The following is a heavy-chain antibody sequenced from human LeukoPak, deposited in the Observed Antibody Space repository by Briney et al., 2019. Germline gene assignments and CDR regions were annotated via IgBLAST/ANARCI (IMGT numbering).Heavy chain of an antibody. CDR2: IYGGGST. D-gene: IGHD2-15*01. CDR3: ARGGGYYWFDP. J-gene: IGHJ5*02. V-gene: IGHV3-66*02. Sequence: GGSLRLSCAASGFTVSSNYMSWVRQAPGKGLEWGSVIYGGGSTYYAGSVKGRFTISRDNSKNTLYLQMNSLRAEDTAVYYCARGGGYYWFDPWGQGTLVTVSS. CDR1: GFTVSSNY.